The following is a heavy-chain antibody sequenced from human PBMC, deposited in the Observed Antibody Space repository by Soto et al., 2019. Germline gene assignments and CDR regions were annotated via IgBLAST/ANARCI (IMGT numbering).Heavy chain of an antibody. D-gene: IGHD3-22*01. V-gene: IGHV1-69*01. CDR3: ARDGTLYDSSAYYYLY. CDR1: GGTFSRYT. Sequence: QVQLVQSGAGVKKPGSSVKVSCKASGGTFSRYTITWVRQAPGQGLEWMGGITPMFGTPNYAQKFQGRVTITADESTSTAYMGLSSLRSEDTAMYYCARDGTLYDSSAYYYLYWGQGTLVTVSS. CDR2: ITPMFGTP. J-gene: IGHJ4*02.